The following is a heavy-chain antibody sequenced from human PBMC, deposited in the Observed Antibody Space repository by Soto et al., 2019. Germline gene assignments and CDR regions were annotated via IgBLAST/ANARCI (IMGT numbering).Heavy chain of an antibody. Sequence: SETLSLTCTVSGGSISSGGYYWSWIRQHPGKGLEWIGYIYYSGSTYYNPSLKSRVTISVDTSKNQFSLKLSSVTAADTAVDYCGRRSGYYLYDYWGQGTLVTVSS. CDR1: GGSISSGGYY. J-gene: IGHJ4*02. V-gene: IGHV4-31*03. CDR2: IYYSGST. CDR3: GRRSGYYLYDY. D-gene: IGHD3-22*01.